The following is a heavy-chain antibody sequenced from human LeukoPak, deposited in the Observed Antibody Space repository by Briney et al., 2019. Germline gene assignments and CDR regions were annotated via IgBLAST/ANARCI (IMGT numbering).Heavy chain of an antibody. CDR1: GFTFSSFG. Sequence: PGGYLRLSCAASGFTFSSFGMHWVRQAPGKGLEWVAVIWYDGSNKYYADSVKGRFTISRDNSKNTMYLQMNSLRDDDTAVYYCVRGVGVSRFNYLDSWGQGTLVIVSS. CDR3: VRGVGVSRFNYLDS. D-gene: IGHD6-13*01. J-gene: IGHJ4*02. CDR2: IWYDGSNK. V-gene: IGHV3-33*01.